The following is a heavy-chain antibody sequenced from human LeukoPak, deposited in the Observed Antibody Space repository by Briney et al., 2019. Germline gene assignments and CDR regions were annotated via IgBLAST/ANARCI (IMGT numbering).Heavy chain of an antibody. Sequence: PGGSLRLSCAASGFTFSSYWMHWVRQTPGKGLVWVSRIKGDGSDTLYADSVKGRFTISRDNAKNTLYLQMNSLRAEDTALYYCARELASGYWGQGTLVTVSS. CDR2: IKGDGSDT. J-gene: IGHJ4*02. D-gene: IGHD6-13*01. CDR3: ARELASGY. V-gene: IGHV3-74*01. CDR1: GFTFSSYW.